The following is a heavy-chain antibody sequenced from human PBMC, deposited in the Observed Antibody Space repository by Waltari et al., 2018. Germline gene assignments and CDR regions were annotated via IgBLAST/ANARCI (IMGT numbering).Heavy chain of an antibody. D-gene: IGHD2-15*01. CDR3: ATKGVVLPATFDY. CDR1: GYSLTGTL. Sequence: QVQLVQSGAELREPGASVKVSCKASGYSLTGTLIHWVRQAPGQGLEWMGWINPGSGITNYAQKFQGRVTMTRDTSISTAYVELSSLRIDDTAAYYCATKGVVLPATFDYWGQGTLVTVSS. CDR2: INPGSGIT. J-gene: IGHJ4*02. V-gene: IGHV1-2*02.